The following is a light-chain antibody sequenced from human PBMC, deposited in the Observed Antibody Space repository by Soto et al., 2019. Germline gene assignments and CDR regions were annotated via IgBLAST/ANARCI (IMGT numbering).Light chain of an antibody. V-gene: IGLV2-14*01. CDR1: SSDVGIYNY. Sequence: QSALTQPASVSGSPGQSIAISCTGSSSDVGIYNYVSWYQQHPGKVPKLIIYEVSNRPSGVSNRFSGSKSGNTASLTISGRQAEDEADYYCSSYTTSSTRVFGTGTKLTVL. CDR3: SSYTTSSTRV. J-gene: IGLJ1*01. CDR2: EVS.